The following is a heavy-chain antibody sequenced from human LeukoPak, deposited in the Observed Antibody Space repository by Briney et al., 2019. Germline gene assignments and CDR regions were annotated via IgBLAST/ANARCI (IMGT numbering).Heavy chain of an antibody. Sequence: ASVKVSCKASGGTFSSYAISWVRQAPGQGLEWMGGIIPIFGTAKYAQKFQGRVTITADESTSTAYMELSSLRSEDTAVYYCARDGSSSSPLNFDYWGQGTLVTVSS. J-gene: IGHJ4*02. CDR3: ARDGSSSSPLNFDY. CDR2: IIPIFGTA. D-gene: IGHD6-13*01. CDR1: GGTFSSYA. V-gene: IGHV1-69*13.